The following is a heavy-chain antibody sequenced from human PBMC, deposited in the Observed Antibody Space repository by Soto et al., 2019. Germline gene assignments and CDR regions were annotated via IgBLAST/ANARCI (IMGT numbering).Heavy chain of an antibody. CDR1: GGSISSYY. V-gene: IGHV4-59*01. J-gene: IGHJ1*01. Sequence: SETLSLTCTVSGGSISSYYWSWIRQPPGKGLELIGFIYFSGSTNYNPSLKSRVTILVDSSKNQFSLVLSYVTAADTAVYYCAREERAVAGDEYFEHWGQGTLVTVSS. D-gene: IGHD6-19*01. CDR2: IYFSGST. CDR3: AREERAVAGDEYFEH.